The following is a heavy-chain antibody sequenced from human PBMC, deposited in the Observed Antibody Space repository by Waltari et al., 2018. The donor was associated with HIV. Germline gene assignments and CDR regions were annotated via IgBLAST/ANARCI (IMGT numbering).Heavy chain of an antibody. J-gene: IGHJ3*02. D-gene: IGHD3-16*02. Sequence: QLQLQESGPGRVNPSETLPLTCTVSGGSVSGNNFYRGWIRQPPGKGLEWFCPLYHRGSPYSPKSLLSQRTGSTSTACDQSSLTLSSVTAAETAGYYCARLSGGPGSYRVSILAFDIWGKGTMVTVSS. CDR2: LYHRGSP. CDR1: GGSVSGNNFY. V-gene: IGHV4-39*01. CDR3: ARLSGGPGSYRVSILAFDI.